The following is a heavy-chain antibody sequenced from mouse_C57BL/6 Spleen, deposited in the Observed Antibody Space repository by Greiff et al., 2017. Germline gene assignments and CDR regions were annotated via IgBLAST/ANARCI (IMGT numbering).Heavy chain of an antibody. CDR2: ISDGGSYT. J-gene: IGHJ1*03. V-gene: IGHV5-4*03. CDR1: GFTFSSYA. CDR3: ARAGLLHDGSSYHWYFEV. D-gene: IGHD1-1*01. Sequence: EVKLVESGGGLVKPGGSLKLSCAASGFTFSSYAMSWVRQTPEKRLEWVATISDGGSYTYYPDNVKGRFTISRDTAKNNLYLQMSHLKSEGTAMYYCARAGLLHDGSSYHWYFEVWGTGTTVTVSS.